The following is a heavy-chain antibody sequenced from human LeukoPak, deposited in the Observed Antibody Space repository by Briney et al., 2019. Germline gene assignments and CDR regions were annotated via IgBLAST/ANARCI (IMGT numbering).Heavy chain of an antibody. D-gene: IGHD2-2*01. CDR1: GFTFSSYA. J-gene: IGHJ4*02. Sequence: PGGSLRLSCAASGFTFSSYAMSWVRQAPGKGLEWVSSISSSSSYIYYADSVKGRFTISRDNAKNSLYLQMNSLRAEDTAVYYCATQGYCSSTSCLAWWGQGTLVTVSS. V-gene: IGHV3-21*01. CDR2: ISSSSSYI. CDR3: ATQGYCSSTSCLAW.